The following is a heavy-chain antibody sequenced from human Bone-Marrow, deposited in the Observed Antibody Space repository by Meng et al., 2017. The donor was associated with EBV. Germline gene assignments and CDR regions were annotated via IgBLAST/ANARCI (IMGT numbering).Heavy chain of an antibody. D-gene: IGHD3-9*01. CDR2: ISSSSGYI. CDR1: GVSVRLSRFTLVLPRLRYS. V-gene: IGHV3-21*01. J-gene: IGHJ5*02. Sequence: EVQLVESGGGLVKPGGSLRLSCSASGVSVRLSRFTLVLPRLRYSMNWVRQAPGKGLEWVSSISSSSGYIYYADSVKGRFTISRDNAKNSLYLQMNSLRAEDTAVYYCARETRTYYDILTGYYILPGWFDPWGQGTLVTVDS. CDR3: ARETRTYYDILTGYYILPGWFDP.